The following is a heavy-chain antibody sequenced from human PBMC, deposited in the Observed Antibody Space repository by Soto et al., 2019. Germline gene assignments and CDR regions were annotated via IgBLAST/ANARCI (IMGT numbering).Heavy chain of an antibody. CDR2: TYSSGGA. D-gene: IGHD3-10*01. J-gene: IGHJ6*02. CDR3: ARTRGSAVYFYFYGMDV. V-gene: IGHV4-39*01. CDR1: GGSINSNDYS. Sequence: SETLSLTCSVSGGSINSNDYSWGWIRQPPGKGLEWIGNTYSSGGAYCNPSFKSRASISVDTSKNQVFLKLTSVTAADTAIYYCARTRGSAVYFYFYGMDVWGQGTTVTVSS.